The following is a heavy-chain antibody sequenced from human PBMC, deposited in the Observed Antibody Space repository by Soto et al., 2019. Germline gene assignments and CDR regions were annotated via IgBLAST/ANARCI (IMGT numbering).Heavy chain of an antibody. J-gene: IGHJ3*01. V-gene: IGHV3-23*01. CDR3: AKARPSCGYYYVEAFDV. D-gene: IGHD3-22*01. Sequence: EVQLLESGGRLIQPGGSLRLSCSASGFTFSNYAMSWVRQSPGKGLEWVSAVSSTGTSPYYAGSVQGRFTISRDNSKNMFYLQMKRLRAEETAIYYCAKARPSCGYYYVEAFDVWGQGTMVTVSS. CDR2: VSSTGTSP. CDR1: GFTFSNYA.